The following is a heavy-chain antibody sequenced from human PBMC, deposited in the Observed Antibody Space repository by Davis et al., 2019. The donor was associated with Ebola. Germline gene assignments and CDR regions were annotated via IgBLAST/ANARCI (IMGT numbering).Heavy chain of an antibody. V-gene: IGHV6-1*01. CDR2: TYYRSKWYN. D-gene: IGHD5-24*01. J-gene: IGHJ4*02. CDR3: ARGGVYSEGVKKMATIGAYDY. CDR1: GDSVSSNSAA. Sequence: MPSETLSLTCAISGDSVSSNSAAWNWIRQSPSRGLEWLGRTYYRSKWYNDYAVSVKSRVTINPDTSKNQFSLQLNSVTPEDTAVYYCARGGVYSEGVKKMATIGAYDYWGQGTLVTVSS.